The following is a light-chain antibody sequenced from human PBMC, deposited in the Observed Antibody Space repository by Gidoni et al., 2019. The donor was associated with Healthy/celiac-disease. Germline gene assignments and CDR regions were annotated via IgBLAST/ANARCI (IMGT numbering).Light chain of an antibody. J-gene: IGKJ1*01. CDR3: QQYGSSSWT. V-gene: IGKV3-20*01. CDR1: QSVSSSY. Sequence: ELVFTQSPGPLSLSPGERATLSCRASQSVSSSYLAWYQQKPGQAPRLLIYGASSRATGIPDRFSGSGSGTDFTLTISRLEPEDFAVYYCQQYGSSSWTFGQGTKVEIK. CDR2: GAS.